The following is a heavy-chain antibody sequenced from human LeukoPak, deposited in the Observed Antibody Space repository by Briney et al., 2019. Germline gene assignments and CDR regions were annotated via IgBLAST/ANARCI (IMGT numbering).Heavy chain of an antibody. V-gene: IGHV3-53*01. CDR3: AKDSRLAVACDY. CDR1: GLTVSSNY. J-gene: IGHJ4*02. Sequence: GGSLRLSCTASGLTVSSNYMSWVRQAPGKGLEWVSVIYSGGSTYYADSVKGRFTISRDNSKNTLYLQMKSLRAEDTAVYYCAKDSRLAVACDYWGQGTLVTVSS. D-gene: IGHD6-19*01. CDR2: IYSGGST.